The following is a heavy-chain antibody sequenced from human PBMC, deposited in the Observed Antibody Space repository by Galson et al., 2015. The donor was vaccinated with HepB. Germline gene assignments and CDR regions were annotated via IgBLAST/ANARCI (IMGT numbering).Heavy chain of an antibody. CDR3: ARVHAPHYRHADYYYGMDV. J-gene: IGHJ6*02. CDR2: IIPIFGTA. Sequence: SVKVSCKASGGTFSSYAISWVRQAPGQGLEWMGGIIPIFGTANYAQKFQGRVTITADESTSTAYMELSSLRSEDTAVYYCARVHAPHYRHADYYYGMDVWGQGTTVTVSS. CDR1: GGTFSSYA. D-gene: IGHD3-16*02. V-gene: IGHV1-69*13.